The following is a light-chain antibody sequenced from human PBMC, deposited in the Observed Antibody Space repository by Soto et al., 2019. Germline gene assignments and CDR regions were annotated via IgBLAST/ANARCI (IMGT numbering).Light chain of an antibody. CDR2: DND. Sequence: QSVLTQPPSVSAAPGQRVTISCSGGSSNIGNNYVSWYQQLPGRDPKLLIYDNDKRPSGIPDRFSGSKSGTSATLGITGLQTGDEADYYCGTWDNSLGDGHVVFGGGTKLTVL. CDR1: SSNIGNNY. V-gene: IGLV1-51*01. J-gene: IGLJ2*01. CDR3: GTWDNSLGDGHVV.